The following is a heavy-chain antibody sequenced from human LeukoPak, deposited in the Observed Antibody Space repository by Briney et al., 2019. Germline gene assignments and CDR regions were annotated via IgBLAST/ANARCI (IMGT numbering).Heavy chain of an antibody. D-gene: IGHD3-3*01. CDR2: INPNSGGT. Sequence: ASVKLSCKASGYTFTDYFMHWVRQAPGHGLEWVGWINPNSGGTIYAQKFQGRVTMTRDTSISTDYMELSRMTSDDTAVYYCATSVGTSGQELDYWGQGTLVSVSS. J-gene: IGHJ4*02. CDR1: GYTFTDYF. CDR3: ATSVGTSGQELDY. V-gene: IGHV1-2*02.